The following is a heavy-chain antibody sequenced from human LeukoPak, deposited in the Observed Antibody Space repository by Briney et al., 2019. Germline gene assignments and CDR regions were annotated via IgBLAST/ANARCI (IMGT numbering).Heavy chain of an antibody. J-gene: IGHJ4*02. D-gene: IGHD2-15*01. V-gene: IGHV3-49*03. Sequence: GGSLRLSCAASGFTFGDYAMSWFRQAPGKGLEWVGFIRSKAYGGTTEYAASVKGRFTISRDDSKSIAYLQMNSLKTEDTAVYYCTRAACSGGSCYPEGYFDYWGQGTLVTVSS. CDR3: TRAACSGGSCYPEGYFDY. CDR1: GFTFGDYA. CDR2: IRSKAYGGTT.